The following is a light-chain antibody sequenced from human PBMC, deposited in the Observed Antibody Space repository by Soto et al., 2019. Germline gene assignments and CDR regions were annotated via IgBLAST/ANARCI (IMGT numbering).Light chain of an antibody. CDR1: QRVLYSSNNKNY. CDR2: WAS. Sequence: DIVMTQSPDSLAVSLGERATINCKSSQRVLYSSNNKNYLAWYQPKPGQPPKLLIYWASTRESGVPDRFSGSGSGTDFTLTISSLQAEDVAVYYCQQYYSTPPTFGGGTKVEIK. V-gene: IGKV4-1*01. J-gene: IGKJ4*01. CDR3: QQYYSTPPT.